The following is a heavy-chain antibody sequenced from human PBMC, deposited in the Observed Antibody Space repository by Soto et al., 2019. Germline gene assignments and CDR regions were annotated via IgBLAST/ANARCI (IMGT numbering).Heavy chain of an antibody. J-gene: IGHJ6*02. Sequence: GESLKISCKGSGYSFTSYWISWVRQMPGKGLEWMGRIDPSDSYTNYSPSFQGHVTISADKSISTAYLQWSSLKASDTAMYYCARHGTIYYYYYGMDVWGQGTTV. CDR2: IDPSDSYT. CDR1: GYSFTSYW. V-gene: IGHV5-10-1*01. CDR3: ARHGTIYYYYYGMDV.